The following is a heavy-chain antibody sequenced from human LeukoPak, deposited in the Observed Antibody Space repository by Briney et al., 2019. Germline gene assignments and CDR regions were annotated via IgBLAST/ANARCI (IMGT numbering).Heavy chain of an antibody. D-gene: IGHD3-3*01. CDR2: ICHSGST. CDR1: GGSISSGGYS. Sequence: SSETLSLTCAASGGSISSGGYSWSWIRQPPGKGLEWIGYICHSGSTYYNPSLKSRVTISVDRSKNQFSLKLSSVTAADTAVYYCARSITIFGVPSREAFDIWGQGTMVTVSS. J-gene: IGHJ3*02. V-gene: IGHV4-30-2*01. CDR3: ARSITIFGVPSREAFDI.